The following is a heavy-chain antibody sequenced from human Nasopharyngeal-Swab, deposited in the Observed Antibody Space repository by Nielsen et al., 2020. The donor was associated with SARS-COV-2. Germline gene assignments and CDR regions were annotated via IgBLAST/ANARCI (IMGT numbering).Heavy chain of an antibody. D-gene: IGHD6-6*01. V-gene: IGHV1-18*01. J-gene: IGHJ5*02. Sequence: ASVKVSCKASGYTFTSYGISWVRQAPGQGLEWMGWISAYNGNTNYAQKLQGRVTMTTDTSTSTAYMELRSLRSDDTAVYYCARDPLPYGSSSMDPWFDPWGQGTLVTVSS. CDR2: ISAYNGNT. CDR1: GYTFTSYG. CDR3: ARDPLPYGSSSMDPWFDP.